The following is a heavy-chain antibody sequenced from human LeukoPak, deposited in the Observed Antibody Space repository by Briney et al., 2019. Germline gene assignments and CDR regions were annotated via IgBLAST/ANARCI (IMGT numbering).Heavy chain of an antibody. J-gene: IGHJ4*02. CDR3: ARHGGAYSFDY. V-gene: IGHV4-59*08. CDR2: IYYIGST. Sequence: KPSETLSLTCTVSGGSISSYYWSWVRQPPGKGLEWIGCIYYIGSTKYNPSLKSRVTISLDTSKNQFSLKLSSVTAADTAVYYCARHGGAYSFDYWGQGTLVTVSS. D-gene: IGHD4-11*01. CDR1: GGSISSYY.